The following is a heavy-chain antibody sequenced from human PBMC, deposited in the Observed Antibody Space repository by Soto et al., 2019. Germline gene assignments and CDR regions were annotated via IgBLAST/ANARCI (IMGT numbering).Heavy chain of an antibody. CDR1: GGSISSYY. V-gene: IGHV4-4*07. D-gene: IGHD2-2*01. J-gene: IGHJ6*02. CDR3: ARGVVPAAQTPYYYYRMDV. Sequence: PSETLSLTCTVSGGSISSYYWSWIRQPAGKGLEWIGRIYTSGSTNYNPSLKSRVTMSVDTSKNQFSLKLSSVTAADTAVYYCARGVVPAAQTPYYYYRMDVWGPGTSVTVSS. CDR2: IYTSGST.